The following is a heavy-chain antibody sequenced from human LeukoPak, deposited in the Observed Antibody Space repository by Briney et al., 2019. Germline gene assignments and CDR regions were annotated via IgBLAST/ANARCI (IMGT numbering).Heavy chain of an antibody. Sequence: PGGSLRLSCAASGFPLSGYSMNWVRQAPGKGLEWVSSISCSTNYIYYADSVKGRFTISRDNAQNSLYLQMNSLRAEDTAVYYCARVGYCSSSTCRNYFDYWGQGTLVTVSS. J-gene: IGHJ4*02. V-gene: IGHV3-21*01. CDR2: ISCSTNYI. D-gene: IGHD2-2*01. CDR3: ARVGYCSSSTCRNYFDY. CDR1: GFPLSGYS.